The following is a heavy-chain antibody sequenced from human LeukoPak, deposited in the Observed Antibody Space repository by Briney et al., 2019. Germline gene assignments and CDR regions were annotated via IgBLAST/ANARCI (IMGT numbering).Heavy chain of an antibody. CDR1: GFSFNR. CDR3: ARDWSFDSDDYYLYGFDI. Sequence: PGGSLRLSCAASGFSFNRMSWVRPAPGTGLEWVANIRQDGSERYYADSLKGRFTISRDNAKNSLYLQMNSLRAEDTAMYYCARDWSFDSDDYYLYGFDIWGQGTRVTVSS. CDR2: IRQDGSER. D-gene: IGHD3-22*01. V-gene: IGHV3-7*01. J-gene: IGHJ3*02.